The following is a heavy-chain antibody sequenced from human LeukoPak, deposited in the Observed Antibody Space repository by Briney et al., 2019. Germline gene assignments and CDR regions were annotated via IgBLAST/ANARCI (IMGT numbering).Heavy chain of an antibody. CDR2: VTAGGNIP. J-gene: IGHJ4*02. CDR1: VFTFNNYA. D-gene: IGHD3-22*01. CDR3: AKDIWLVSSGFQTFVL. Sequence: VGSPRLSCAASVFTFNNYAMSWVRQAPGKGLEWVSGVTAGGNIPYYADSVKGRFIISRDNSNNTLYLQMGSLRAADTALYYCAKDIWLVSSGFQTFVLWGQGTLDTVSS. V-gene: IGHV3-23*01.